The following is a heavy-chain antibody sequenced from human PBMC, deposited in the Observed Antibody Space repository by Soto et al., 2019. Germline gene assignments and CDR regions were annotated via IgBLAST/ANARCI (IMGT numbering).Heavy chain of an antibody. D-gene: IGHD4-17*01. Sequence: SVKVSCQASGYTFTHYYIHWVRQAPGQGLEWMGIINPSGGGTSYAQKFQGRVTMTRDTSTSTVYMDLSSLRSEDTAVYYCARDDYGDHYYGMDVWGQGTTVTVSS. CDR1: GYTFTHYY. CDR2: INPSGGGT. V-gene: IGHV1-46*01. J-gene: IGHJ6*02. CDR3: ARDDYGDHYYGMDV.